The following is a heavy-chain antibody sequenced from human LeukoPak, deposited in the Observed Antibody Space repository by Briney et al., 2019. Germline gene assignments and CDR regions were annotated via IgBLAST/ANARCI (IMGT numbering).Heavy chain of an antibody. CDR2: ISGSGGST. J-gene: IGHJ3*01. Sequence: GGSLRLSCAASGFTFSSYAMSWVRQAPGKGLEWVSAISGSGGSTYYADSVKGRFTISRDNSNNTLHLQMSSLRVEDTSVYYCAREISMFVNAFDLWGQGTLVAVSS. V-gene: IGHV3-23*01. CDR1: GFTFSSYA. CDR3: AREISMFVNAFDL. D-gene: IGHD3-10*02.